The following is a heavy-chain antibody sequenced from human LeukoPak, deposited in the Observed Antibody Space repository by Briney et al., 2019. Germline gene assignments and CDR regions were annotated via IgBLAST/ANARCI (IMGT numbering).Heavy chain of an antibody. CDR2: ISAYNGNT. Sequence: ASVKVSCKASGYTFTSYGISWVRQAPGQGLEWMGWISAYNGNTNYAQKLQGRVTMTTDTSTSTAYIELRSLRSDDTAVYYCARDNSVEDTAWWLAPWGQGTLVTVSS. J-gene: IGHJ5*02. CDR1: GYTFTSYG. V-gene: IGHV1-18*01. D-gene: IGHD4-23*01. CDR3: ARDNSVEDTAWWLAP.